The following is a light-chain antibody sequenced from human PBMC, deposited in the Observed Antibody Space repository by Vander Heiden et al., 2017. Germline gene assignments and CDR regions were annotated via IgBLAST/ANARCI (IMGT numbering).Light chain of an antibody. J-gene: IGKJ2*01. CDR1: QSVSTT. CDR3: QHYSNWPPYA. CDR2: GAS. V-gene: IGKV3-15*01. Sequence: EIVMTQSPATLSVSPGERVTLSCRASQSVSTTLAWYQQKPGQAPRLLIYGASTRATGLPARFSGSGSGTEFTLTISSLQSEDFAVYYCQHYSNWPPYAFGQGTKLEIK.